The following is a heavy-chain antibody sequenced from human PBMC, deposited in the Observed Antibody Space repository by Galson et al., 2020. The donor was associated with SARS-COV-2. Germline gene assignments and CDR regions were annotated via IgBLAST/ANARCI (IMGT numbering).Heavy chain of an antibody. D-gene: IGHD3-16*01. J-gene: IGHJ5*02. CDR2: ISSSSSYI. Sequence: GESLKISCAASGFTFSSYSMNWVRQAPGKGLEWVSSISSSSSYIYYADSVKGRFTTSRDNAKNSLYLQMNSMRAEDTAVYYCASHPQWFGGGNLWGQGTLVTVPS. CDR1: GFTFSSYS. CDR3: ASHPQWFGGGNL. V-gene: IGHV3-21*01.